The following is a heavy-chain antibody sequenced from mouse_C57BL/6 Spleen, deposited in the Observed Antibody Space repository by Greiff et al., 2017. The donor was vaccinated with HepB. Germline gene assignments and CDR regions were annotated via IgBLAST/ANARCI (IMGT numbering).Heavy chain of an antibody. CDR1: GYSITSGYY. CDR2: ISYDGSN. Sequence: EVQLQESGPGLVKPSQSLSLTCSVTGYSITSGYYWNWIRQFPGNKLEWMGYISYDGSNNYNPSLKNRISITRDTSKNQFFLKLNSVTTEDTATYYCARETGWGGENFDYWGQGTTLTVSS. D-gene: IGHD3-1*01. CDR3: ARETGWGGENFDY. V-gene: IGHV3-6*01. J-gene: IGHJ2*01.